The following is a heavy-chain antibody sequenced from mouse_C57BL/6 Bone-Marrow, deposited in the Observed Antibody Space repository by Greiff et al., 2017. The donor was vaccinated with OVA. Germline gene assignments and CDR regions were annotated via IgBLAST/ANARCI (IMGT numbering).Heavy chain of an antibody. CDR3: AKLVGGFAY. Sequence: EVQLQQSGPELVKPGASVKISCKASGYTFTDYYMNWVKQSHGKSLEWIGDINPNNGGTSYNQKFKGKATLTVDKSSSTAYMELRSLTSEDSAVYYCAKLVGGFAYWGQGTLVTVSA. V-gene: IGHV1-26*01. D-gene: IGHD4-1*01. CDR1: GYTFTDYY. CDR2: INPNNGGT. J-gene: IGHJ3*01.